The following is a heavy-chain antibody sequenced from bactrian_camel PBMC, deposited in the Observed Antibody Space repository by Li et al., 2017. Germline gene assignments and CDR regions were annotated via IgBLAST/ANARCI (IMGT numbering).Heavy chain of an antibody. CDR2: ITRGGAVT. V-gene: IGHV3S42*01. J-gene: IGHJ4*01. Sequence: VQLVESGGGLVQPGGSLRLSCAASGFSFSSYAMTWVRQAPGKGLEWVSGITRGGAVTLYADSVKGRFTISRDNAKNPLYLQMNSLKTEDTAVYYCAATDGWVPSSLGQGTQVTVS. CDR1: GFSFSSYA. D-gene: IGHD5*01.